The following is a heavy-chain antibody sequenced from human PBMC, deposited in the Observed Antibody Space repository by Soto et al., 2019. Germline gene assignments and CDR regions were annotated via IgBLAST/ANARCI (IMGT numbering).Heavy chain of an antibody. J-gene: IGHJ4*02. V-gene: IGHV3-23*01. CDR3: AKSDIPPLRYSSGWYYFDY. D-gene: IGHD6-19*01. CDR1: GFTFSSYA. CDR2: ISGSGGST. Sequence: GGSLRLSCAASGFTFSSYAMSWVRQAPGKGLEWVSAISGSGGSTYYADSVKGRFTISRDNSKNTLYLQMNSLRAEDTAVYYCAKSDIPPLRYSSGWYYFDYWGQGTLVTVSS.